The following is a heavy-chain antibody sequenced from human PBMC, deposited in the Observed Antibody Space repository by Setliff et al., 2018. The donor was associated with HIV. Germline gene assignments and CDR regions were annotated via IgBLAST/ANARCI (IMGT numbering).Heavy chain of an antibody. J-gene: IGHJ5*02. V-gene: IGHV4-39*07. D-gene: IGHD3-9*01. CDR1: GGSISSYY. CDR2: IYHSGST. CDR3: ASPELRYFDWPP. Sequence: SETLSLTCTVSGGSISSYYWGGIRQPPGKGLEWIGSIYHSGSTYYNPSLKSRVTISVDTSKNQFSLKLSSVTAADTAVYYCASPELRYFDWPPWGQGTLGTVSS.